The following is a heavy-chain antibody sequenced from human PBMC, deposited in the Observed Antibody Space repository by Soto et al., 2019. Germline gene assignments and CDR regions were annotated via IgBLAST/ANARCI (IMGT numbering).Heavy chain of an antibody. CDR3: AKDSPVGVPLMRDLHD. J-gene: IGHJ1*01. D-gene: IGHD2-8*01. Sequence: GGSLRLSCAASGFTFSSYGMSWVRQAPGKGLEWVSVISGSGGSTYYADSVKGRFTLSRDNSKNTAYLQMNSLRAEDTAVYYCAKDSPVGVPLMRDLHDWGQGTLVTVSS. CDR1: GFTFSSYG. CDR2: ISGSGGST. V-gene: IGHV3-23*01.